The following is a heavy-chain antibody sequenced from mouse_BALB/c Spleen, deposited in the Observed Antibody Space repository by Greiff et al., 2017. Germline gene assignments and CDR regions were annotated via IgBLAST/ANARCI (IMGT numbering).Heavy chain of an antibody. Sequence: EVKLMESGGGLVKPGGSLKLSCAASGFTFSSYAMSWVRQSPEKRLEWVAEISSGGSYTYYPDTVTGRFTISRDNAKNTLYLEMSSLRSEDTAMYYCARDSDSFGYAMDYWGQGTSVTVSS. CDR2: ISSGGSYT. CDR3: ARDSDSFGYAMDY. D-gene: IGHD3-1*01. V-gene: IGHV5-9-4*01. CDR1: GFTFSSYA. J-gene: IGHJ4*01.